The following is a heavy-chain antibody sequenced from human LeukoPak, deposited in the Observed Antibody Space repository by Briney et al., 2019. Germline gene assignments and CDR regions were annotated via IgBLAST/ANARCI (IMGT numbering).Heavy chain of an antibody. J-gene: IGHJ5*02. D-gene: IGHD2-15*01. CDR1: GFTFGDYY. CDR3: ARDPENMRYCSGGSCGNWFDP. CDR2: ISSSGSTI. Sequence: PGGSLRLSCAASGFTFGDYYMSWIRQAPGKGLEWVSYISSSGSTIYYADSVKGRFTISRDNAKNSLYLQMNSLRAEDTAVYYCARDPENMRYCSGGSCGNWFDPWGQGTLVTVSS. V-gene: IGHV3-11*01.